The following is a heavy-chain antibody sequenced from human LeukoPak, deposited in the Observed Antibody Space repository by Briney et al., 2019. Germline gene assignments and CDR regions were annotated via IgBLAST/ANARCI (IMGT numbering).Heavy chain of an antibody. Sequence: ASVKVSCKASGYSFIVYYIHWVRQAPGQGLEWMGWINPNSGGTNYAQKFQGRVTMTRDTSISTAYMELSRLRSDDTAVYYCAREGPYYDIPTVLVSPQFDYWGQGTLVTVSS. CDR1: GYSFIVYY. CDR2: INPNSGGT. D-gene: IGHD3-9*01. J-gene: IGHJ4*02. CDR3: AREGPYYDIPTVLVSPQFDY. V-gene: IGHV1-2*02.